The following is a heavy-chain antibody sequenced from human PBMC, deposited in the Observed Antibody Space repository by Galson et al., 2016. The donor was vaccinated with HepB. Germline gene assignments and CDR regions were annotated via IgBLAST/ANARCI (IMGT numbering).Heavy chain of an antibody. CDR3: AKGTTRLGDN. CDR2: ISTSGGST. V-gene: IGHV3-23*01. Sequence: SLRLSCAASGFAFSVYGMTWVRQAPRKGLEWVAAISTSGGSTDYADSVKGRFTISRDNSKNMLYLQMNNLRVGDTALYYCAKGTTRLGDNWGQGILVTVSS. J-gene: IGHJ4*02. D-gene: IGHD1-26*01. CDR1: GFAFSVYG.